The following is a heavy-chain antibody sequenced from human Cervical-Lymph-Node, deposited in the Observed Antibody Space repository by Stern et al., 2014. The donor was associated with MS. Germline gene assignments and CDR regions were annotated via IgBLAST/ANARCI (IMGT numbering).Heavy chain of an antibody. J-gene: IGHJ4*02. CDR2: IYWDDDK. V-gene: IGHV2-5*02. Sequence: QVTLRESGPTLVKPTQTLTLTCTFSGFTLSTSGMGVGWNRQAQGKALEWLALIYWDDDKRYSPSLKSRLTITKDTSKNQVVLTMTNMDPVDTATYYCAHIGQARWDYWGQGTLVTVSS. CDR1: GFTLSTSGMG. D-gene: IGHD6-6*01. CDR3: AHIGQARWDY.